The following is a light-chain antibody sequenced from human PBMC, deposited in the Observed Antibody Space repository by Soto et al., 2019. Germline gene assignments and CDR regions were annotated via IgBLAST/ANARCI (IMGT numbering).Light chain of an antibody. CDR3: QHYSSYSAT. CDR1: QTVTSSY. V-gene: IGKV3-20*01. CDR2: GAS. Sequence: EIVLTQSPSTLSLSPGERATISCRASQTVTSSYLAWWQQKPGQAPRLLIYGASSRASGIPDRFSGSGSGTDFTLTISRLQPEDFAVYFCQHYSSYSATFGQGTKVDIK. J-gene: IGKJ1*01.